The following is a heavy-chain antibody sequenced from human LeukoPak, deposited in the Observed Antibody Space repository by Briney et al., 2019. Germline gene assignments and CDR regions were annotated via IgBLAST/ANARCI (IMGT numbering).Heavy chain of an antibody. CDR3: ARVEGGYDTTYLY. Sequence: SETLSLTCTVSGGSISSYCWSWIRQPPGKGLEWIGYIYYSGSTNYNPSLKSRVTISVDTSKNQFSLKLSSVTAADTAVYYCARVEGGYDTTYLYWGQGTLVTVSS. V-gene: IGHV4-59*01. CDR1: GGSISSYC. D-gene: IGHD5-12*01. J-gene: IGHJ4*02. CDR2: IYYSGST.